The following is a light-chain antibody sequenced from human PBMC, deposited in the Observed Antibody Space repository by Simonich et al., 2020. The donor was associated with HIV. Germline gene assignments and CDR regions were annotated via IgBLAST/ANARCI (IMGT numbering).Light chain of an antibody. CDR2: DAS. CDR1: QDISNY. Sequence: DIQMTQSPSSLSASVGARVTITCQASQDISNYLNWYQQKPGKAPKLLIYDASNLETGVPSRFSGSGSGTDYTFTISSLQPEDIATYYCQQYDNLPPKLTFGGGTKVEIK. CDR3: QQYDNLPPKLT. V-gene: IGKV1-33*01. J-gene: IGKJ4*01.